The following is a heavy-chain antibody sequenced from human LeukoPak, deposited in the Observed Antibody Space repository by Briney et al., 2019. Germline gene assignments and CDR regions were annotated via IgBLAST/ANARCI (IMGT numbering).Heavy chain of an antibody. CDR3: ARASGQYYYDSSGYLDY. CDR1: GFTFSSYA. V-gene: IGHV3-30-3*01. CDR2: ISYDGSNK. D-gene: IGHD3-22*01. J-gene: IGHJ4*02. Sequence: PGGSLRLSCAASGFTFSSYAMHWVRQAPGKGLEWVAVISYDGSNKYYADSVKGRFTISRDNSKNTLYLQMNSLRAEDTAVYYCARASGQYYYDSSGYLDYWGQGILVTVSS.